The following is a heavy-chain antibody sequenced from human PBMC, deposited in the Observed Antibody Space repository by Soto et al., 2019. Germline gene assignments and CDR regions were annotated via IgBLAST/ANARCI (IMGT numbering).Heavy chain of an antibody. J-gene: IGHJ5*02. Sequence: SETLSLTCAFSGGSISSSNWWSWIRQPPGEGLEWIGSIYHTGNAYYNPSLKSRVTISVDTSKNQFSLKLTSVTAADAALYYCARDFFDSSDYTTNWFDPWGQGTLVTVSS. CDR1: GGSISSSNW. CDR2: IYHTGNA. D-gene: IGHD3-22*01. V-gene: IGHV4-39*01. CDR3: ARDFFDSSDYTTNWFDP.